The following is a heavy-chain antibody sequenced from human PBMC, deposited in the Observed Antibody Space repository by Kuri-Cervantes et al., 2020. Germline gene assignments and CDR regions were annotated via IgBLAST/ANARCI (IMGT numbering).Heavy chain of an antibody. D-gene: IGHD3-3*01. J-gene: IGHJ5*02. CDR1: GYTFTGYY. Sequence: ASVKVSCKASGYTFTGYYMHWVRQAPGQGLEWMGWINPNSGGTNYAQKFQGRVTMTRDTSISTAYMELSRLRSDDTAVYYCARYHPEWLLYNWFDPWGQGTLVTVSS. CDR2: INPNSGGT. V-gene: IGHV1-2*02. CDR3: ARYHPEWLLYNWFDP.